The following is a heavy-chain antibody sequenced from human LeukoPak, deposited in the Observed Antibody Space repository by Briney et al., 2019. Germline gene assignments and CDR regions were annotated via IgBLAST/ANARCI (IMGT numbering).Heavy chain of an antibody. J-gene: IGHJ4*02. CDR3: AAEDDGDFDY. CDR1: GYTFTSYG. V-gene: IGHV1-18*01. CDR2: ISAYNGNT. Sequence: ASVKVSCKASGYTFTSYGISWVRQAPGQGLEWMGWISAYNGNTNYAQKFQGRVTMTRDTSISTAYMELSRLRSDDTAVYYCAAEDDGDFDYWGQGTLVTVSS. D-gene: IGHD3-16*01.